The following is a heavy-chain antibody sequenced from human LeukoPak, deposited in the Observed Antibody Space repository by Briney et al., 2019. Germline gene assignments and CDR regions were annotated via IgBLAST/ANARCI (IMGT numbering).Heavy chain of an antibody. CDR3: ARDILVFDGGYAFDI. J-gene: IGHJ3*02. CDR2: IYTSGST. Sequence: SETLSLTCTVSGGSISSYYWSWIRQPAGKGLEWIGRIYTSGSTNYNPSLKSRVTISVDTSKNQFSLKLSSVTAADTAVYYCARDILVFDGGYAFDIWGQGTMVTVSS. CDR1: GGSISSYY. V-gene: IGHV4-4*07. D-gene: IGHD3/OR15-3a*01.